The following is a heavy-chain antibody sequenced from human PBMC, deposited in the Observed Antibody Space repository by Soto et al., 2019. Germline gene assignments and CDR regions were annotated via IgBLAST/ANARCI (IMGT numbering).Heavy chain of an antibody. J-gene: IGHJ4*02. Sequence: PSETLSLTCTVSGGSISSSSYYWGWIRQPPGKGLEWIGSIYYSGSTYYNPSLKSRVTISVDTSKNQFSLKLSSVTAADTAVYYCARRVAMPQTTIQNEDCWGQGTLVTVSS. CDR1: GGSISSSSYY. D-gene: IGHD2-2*01. CDR3: ARRVAMPQTTIQNEDC. V-gene: IGHV4-39*01. CDR2: IYYSGST.